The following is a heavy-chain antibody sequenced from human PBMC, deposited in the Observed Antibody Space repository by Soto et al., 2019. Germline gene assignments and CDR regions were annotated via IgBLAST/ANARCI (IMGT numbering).Heavy chain of an antibody. J-gene: IGHJ5*02. D-gene: IGHD2-2*01. Sequence: SVKVSCKASGGTFSSYAISWVLQAPGQGLEWMGGIIPIFGTANYAQKFQGRVTITADESTSTAYMELSSLRSEDTAVYYCARDLTRFCSSTSCYVPWGQGPLVPVSS. V-gene: IGHV1-69*13. CDR3: ARDLTRFCSSTSCYVP. CDR2: IIPIFGTA. CDR1: GGTFSSYA.